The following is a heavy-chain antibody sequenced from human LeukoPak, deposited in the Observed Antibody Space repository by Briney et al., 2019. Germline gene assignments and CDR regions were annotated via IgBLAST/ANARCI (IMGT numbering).Heavy chain of an antibody. CDR1: GFIFSSHG. CDR2: ISPSGDIT. CDR3: AKDSGWLRFHY. J-gene: IGHJ4*02. D-gene: IGHD5-12*01. Sequence: GGTLRLSCAASGFIFSSHGMNWVRQAAGKGLEWVSGISPSGDITYYVDSVKGRFTISRDNSKNTFYLQMNSLRAEDTAVYYCAKDSGWLRFHYWGQGTLVTVSS. V-gene: IGHV3-23*01.